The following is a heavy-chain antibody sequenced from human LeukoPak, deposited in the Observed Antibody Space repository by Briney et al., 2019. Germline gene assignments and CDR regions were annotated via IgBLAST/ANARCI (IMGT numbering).Heavy chain of an antibody. CDR2: ISYDGSNK. CDR1: GFTFSSYA. D-gene: IGHD4-17*01. J-gene: IGHJ4*02. CDR3: ARDPGNYDYGDYVLDY. Sequence: GGSLRLSCAASGFTFSSYAMHWVRQAPGKGLEWVAVISYDGSNKYYADSVKGRFTISRDNSMNTLYLQMNSLRAEDTAVYYCARDPGNYDYGDYVLDYWGQGTLVTVSS. V-gene: IGHV3-30*04.